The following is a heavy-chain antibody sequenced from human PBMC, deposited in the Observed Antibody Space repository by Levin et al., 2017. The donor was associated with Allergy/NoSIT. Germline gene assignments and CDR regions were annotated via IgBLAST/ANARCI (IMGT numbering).Heavy chain of an antibody. Sequence: PSETLSLTCAVYGGSSSGYYWSWIRQPPGKGLEWIGEINHSGSTNYNPSLKSRVTISVDTSKNQFSLKLSSVTAADTAVYYCARGNGDYVHWFDPWGQGTLVTVSS. J-gene: IGHJ5*02. V-gene: IGHV4-34*01. CDR2: INHSGST. CDR1: GGSSSGYY. CDR3: ARGNGDYVHWFDP. D-gene: IGHD4-17*01.